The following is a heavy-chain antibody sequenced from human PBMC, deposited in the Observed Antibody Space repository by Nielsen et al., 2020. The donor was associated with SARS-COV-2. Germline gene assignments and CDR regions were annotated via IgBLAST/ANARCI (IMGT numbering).Heavy chain of an antibody. CDR1: GFTFDDYG. Sequence: GESLKISCAASGFTFDDYGMSWVRQAPGKGLEWVSGINWNGGSTGYADSVKGRFTISRDNAKNSLYLQMNSLRAEDTALYYCAAAGDYFDYWGQGTLVTVSS. J-gene: IGHJ4*02. V-gene: IGHV3-20*04. CDR2: INWNGGST. D-gene: IGHD6-13*01. CDR3: AAAGDYFDY.